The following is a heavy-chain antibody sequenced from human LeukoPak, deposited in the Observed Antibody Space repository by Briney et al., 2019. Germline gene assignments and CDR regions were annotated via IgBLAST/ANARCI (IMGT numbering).Heavy chain of an antibody. CDR3: ARAEYCSGGSCYYHPPLADY. J-gene: IGHJ4*02. CDR2: INPSGGST. Sequence: GASVKVSCKASGYTFTSYYMHWVRQAPGQGLEWMGIINPSGGSTSYAQKFQGRVTMTRDTSTSTAYMELSSLRSEDTAVYYCARAEYCSGGSCYYHPPLADYWGQGTLVTVSS. V-gene: IGHV1-46*01. D-gene: IGHD2-15*01. CDR1: GYTFTSYY.